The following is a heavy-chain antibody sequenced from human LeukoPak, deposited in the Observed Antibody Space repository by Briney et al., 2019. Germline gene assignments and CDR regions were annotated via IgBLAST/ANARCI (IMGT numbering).Heavy chain of an antibody. CDR3: ARDLYYYGSGTRRAFDI. CDR2: INHSGST. Sequence: SETLSLTCAVYGGSFSGYYWSWIRQPPGKGLEWIGEINHSGSTNYNPSLKSRVTISVDTSKNQFSLKLSSVTAADTAVYYCARDLYYYGSGTRRAFDIWGQGTMVTVSS. CDR1: GGSFSGYY. V-gene: IGHV4-34*01. J-gene: IGHJ3*02. D-gene: IGHD3-10*01.